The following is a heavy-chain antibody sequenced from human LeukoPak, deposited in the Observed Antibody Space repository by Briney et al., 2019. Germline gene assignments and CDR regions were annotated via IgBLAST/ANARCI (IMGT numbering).Heavy chain of an antibody. V-gene: IGHV4-59*01. J-gene: IGHJ3*02. Sequence: SETLSLTCTVSGGSISSYYWSWIRQPPGKGLEWSGYIYYSGSTNYNPSLKGRVTISVDTSKNQFSLKLSSVTAADTAVYYCARDRSAIFGVPEPDAFDIWGQGTMVTVSS. CDR1: GGSISSYY. CDR3: ARDRSAIFGVPEPDAFDI. CDR2: IYYSGST. D-gene: IGHD3-3*01.